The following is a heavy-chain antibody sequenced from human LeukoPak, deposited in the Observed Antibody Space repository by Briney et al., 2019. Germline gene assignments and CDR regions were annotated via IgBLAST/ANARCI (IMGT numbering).Heavy chain of an antibody. CDR1: GFTFSSYD. Sequence: GRSLRLSRAASGFTFSSYDMHWVRQATGKGLEWVSAIGTADDTYYPGSVKGRFTISRENAKNSLYLQMNSLRAGDTAVYYCARGGADYLVDYWGQGTLVTVSS. D-gene: IGHD1-26*01. CDR2: IGTADDT. CDR3: ARGGADYLVDY. V-gene: IGHV3-13*01. J-gene: IGHJ4*02.